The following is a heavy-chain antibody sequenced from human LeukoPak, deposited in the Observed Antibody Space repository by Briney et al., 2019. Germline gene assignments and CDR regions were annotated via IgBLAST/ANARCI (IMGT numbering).Heavy chain of an antibody. D-gene: IGHD3-10*01. CDR3: ARGTFYYVSGRYFDY. V-gene: IGHV3-53*01. CDR1: GFSIISNY. J-gene: IGHJ4*02. CDR2: LYACGRT. Sequence: PGGALRISCVVAGFSIISNYMTWGRQAPGKGVEWGLFLYACGRTYTAPSVKGRFTISRDNSKNTLYLQMNSLRAEDTAVYYCARGTFYYVSGRYFDYWGQGTLVTVSS.